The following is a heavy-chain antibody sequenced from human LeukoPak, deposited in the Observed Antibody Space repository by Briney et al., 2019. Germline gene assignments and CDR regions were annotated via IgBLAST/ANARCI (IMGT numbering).Heavy chain of an antibody. CDR3: ARGLPATLLDY. D-gene: IGHD2-2*01. Sequence: GGSLRLSCAASGFTFSNYWMNWVRQAPGKGLEWVSYISSSGSTIYYADSVKGRFTISRDNAKNSLYLQMNSLRAEDTAIYYCARGLPATLLDYWGQGTLVTVSS. CDR2: ISSSGSTI. V-gene: IGHV3-48*04. CDR1: GFTFSNYW. J-gene: IGHJ4*02.